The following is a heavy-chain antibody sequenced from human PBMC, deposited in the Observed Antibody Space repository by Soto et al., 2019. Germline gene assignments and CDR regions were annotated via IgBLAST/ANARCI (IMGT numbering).Heavy chain of an antibody. CDR2: ISNRGTYI. CDR1: GLDFSLHD. CDR3: AVRNLYFGGYGMDV. J-gene: IGHJ6*02. V-gene: IGHV3-21*05. D-gene: IGHD2-8*01. Sequence: GGSLRLSCIVSGLDFSLHDMNWVRQAPGKGLEWISHISNRGTYIYYADSVKGRFTISRNNGGNALYLEMNSLRGEDTAVYHRAVRNLYFGGYGMDVWGPGTTVTVSS.